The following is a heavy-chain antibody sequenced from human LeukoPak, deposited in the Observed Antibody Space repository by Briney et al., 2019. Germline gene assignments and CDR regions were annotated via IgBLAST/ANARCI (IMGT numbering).Heavy chain of an antibody. CDR3: ARDRFGPMIYGKPADY. CDR2: ISGSGGST. V-gene: IGHV3-23*01. CDR1: GFTFSSYA. J-gene: IGHJ4*02. Sequence: GGSLRLSCAASGFTFSSYAMSWVRQAPGKGLEWVSAISGSGGSTYYADSVKGRFTISRDNSKNTLYLQMNSLRAEDTAVYYCARDRFGPMIYGKPADYWGQGTLVTVSS. D-gene: IGHD4-17*01.